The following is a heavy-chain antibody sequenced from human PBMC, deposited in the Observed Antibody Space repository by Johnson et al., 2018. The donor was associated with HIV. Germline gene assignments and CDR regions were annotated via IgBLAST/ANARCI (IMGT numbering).Heavy chain of an antibody. Sequence: VQLVESGGGLIQPGGSLRLSCAASGFTFDDYAMHWVRQAPGKGLEWVSGISWNSGSIGYADSVKGRFTISRDNAKNSLYLQMNSLRAEDTAVYYCARVSNHAFDIWGQGTMVTVSS. V-gene: IGHV3-9*01. J-gene: IGHJ3*02. CDR2: ISWNSGSI. CDR3: ARVSNHAFDI. CDR1: GFTFDDYA.